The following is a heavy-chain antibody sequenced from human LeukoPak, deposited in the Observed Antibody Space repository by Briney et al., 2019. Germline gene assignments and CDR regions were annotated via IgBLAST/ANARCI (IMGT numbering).Heavy chain of an antibody. J-gene: IGHJ6*02. CDR1: GGXISSDY. CDR3: ARVSVVYGMDV. V-gene: IGHV4-59*01. CDR2: MYYTGST. Sequence: SETLSLTCIVSGGXISSDYWSWIRQPPGKGLEWIGYMYYTGSTNYNPSLKSRVTISLATSKTQFSLKLSSVTPADTAVYYCARVSVVYGMDVWGQGTTVTVSS.